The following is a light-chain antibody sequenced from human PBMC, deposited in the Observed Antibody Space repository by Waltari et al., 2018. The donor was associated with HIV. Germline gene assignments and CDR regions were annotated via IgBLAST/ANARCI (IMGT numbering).Light chain of an antibody. CDR3: SSYTSSSTLV. Sequence: QSALTQPASVSGSPGQSITISCPGPSRTVGGYNYVSWYQQHPGKAPKLMIYEVSNRPSGVSNRFSGSKSGNTASLTISGLQAEDEADYYCSSYTSSSTLVFGGGTKLTVL. V-gene: IGLV2-14*01. CDR2: EVS. J-gene: IGLJ2*01. CDR1: SRTVGGYNY.